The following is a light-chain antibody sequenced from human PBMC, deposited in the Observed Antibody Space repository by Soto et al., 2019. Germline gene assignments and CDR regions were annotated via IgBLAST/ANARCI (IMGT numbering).Light chain of an antibody. CDR3: AAWDDSLGRVL. CDR1: SNDVGRFDY. V-gene: IGLV2-11*01. Sequence: QSALTQPRSVSGSPGQSVTISCTGTSNDVGRFDYVSWYQQHPGKAPKVIIYDVNERPSGVPNRFSGSKSGNTASLTISGLQADDEADYFCAAWDDSLGRVLFGGGTKVTVL. CDR2: DVN. J-gene: IGLJ2*01.